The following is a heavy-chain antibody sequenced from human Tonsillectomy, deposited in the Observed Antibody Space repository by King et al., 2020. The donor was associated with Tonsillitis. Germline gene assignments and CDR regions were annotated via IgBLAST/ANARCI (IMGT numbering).Heavy chain of an antibody. CDR3: ARDIYDILTGYSGLDH. D-gene: IGHD3-9*01. J-gene: IGHJ4*02. CDR2: ISYDGSRK. V-gene: IGHV3-30*04. CDR1: GFTFSTYS. Sequence: VQLVESGGGVVQPGRSLRLSCAASGFTFSTYSMHWVRQAPGKGLEWVAVISYDGSRKYYADSVKGRFTISRDNSKNTLYLQMNSLRAEDTAVYYCARDIYDILTGYSGLDHGGQGTRVTVSS.